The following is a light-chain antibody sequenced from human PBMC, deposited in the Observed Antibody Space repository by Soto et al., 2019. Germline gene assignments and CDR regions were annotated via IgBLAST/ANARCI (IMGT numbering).Light chain of an antibody. J-gene: IGLJ3*02. CDR2: DNN. CDR1: SSNIGAGYD. CDR3: QSYDRSLSASL. Sequence: QLVLTQPPSVSGAPGQRVTISCTGSSSNIGAGYDVHWYKQLPGTAPKLLIYDNNNRPSGVPDRFSGSKSGTSASLAITGLQAEDEADYYCQSYDRSLSASLFGGGTKLTVL. V-gene: IGLV1-40*01.